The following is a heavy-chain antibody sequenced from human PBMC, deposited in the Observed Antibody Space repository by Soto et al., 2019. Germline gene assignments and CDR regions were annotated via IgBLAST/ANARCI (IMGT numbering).Heavy chain of an antibody. V-gene: IGHV4-59*08. CDR3: ARQSSGWYNWFDP. D-gene: IGHD6-19*01. J-gene: IGHJ5*02. Sequence: SETLSLTCAVSGGSISSYYWSWIRQPPGKGLEWIGYIYYSGSTNYNPSLKSRVTISVDTSKNQFSLKLSSVTAAETAVYYCARQSSGWYNWFDPWGQGTLVTVSS. CDR1: GGSISSYY. CDR2: IYYSGST.